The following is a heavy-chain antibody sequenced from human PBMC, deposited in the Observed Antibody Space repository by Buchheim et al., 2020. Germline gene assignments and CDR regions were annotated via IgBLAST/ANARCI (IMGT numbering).Heavy chain of an antibody. CDR3: ARGLADRSYDY. CDR2: TYYRSKWRN. V-gene: IGHV6-1*02. CDR1: GDSVSSSSVA. J-gene: IGHJ4*02. D-gene: IGHD6-19*01. Sequence: QVQLQQSGPGLVKPPQTLSLTCAISGDSVSSSSVAWHWIRQSPSRGLEWLGRTYYRSKWRNDYAASVNSRLTINPDTSKNQVSLQLNSVTPEDTAMYYCARGLADRSYDYWGQGTL.